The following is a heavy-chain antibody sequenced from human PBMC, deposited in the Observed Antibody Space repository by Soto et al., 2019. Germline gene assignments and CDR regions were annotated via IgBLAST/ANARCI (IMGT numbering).Heavy chain of an antibody. J-gene: IGHJ6*03. CDR1: GFTFYNYA. D-gene: IGHD6-6*01. CDR2: ISGSGGST. CDR3: AKGLEGKTSILARPKFYYDMDV. V-gene: IGHV3-23*01. Sequence: EVRLLESGGGLVQPGGSLRLSCVASGFTFYNYAVNWVRQAPGKGLEWVSAISGSGGSTYYADSVKGRFTISGDNSKNTLYLQMNSLRAEDTAVYYCAKGLEGKTSILARPKFYYDMDVWGKGTTVTVSS.